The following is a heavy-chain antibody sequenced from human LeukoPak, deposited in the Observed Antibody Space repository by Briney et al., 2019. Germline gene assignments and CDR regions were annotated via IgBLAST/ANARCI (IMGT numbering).Heavy chain of an antibody. V-gene: IGHV4-34*01. Sequence: PSETLSLTCALYGGSFSGYYWRWIRQPPGKGLEWVGEINHIGSTNHNPSLKSRVTISVDTSKNQFSLKLSSVTAADTAVYYCARCANGGSCYFLDYWGQGTLVTVSS. CDR1: GGSFSGYY. D-gene: IGHD2-15*01. CDR2: INHIGST. J-gene: IGHJ4*02. CDR3: ARCANGGSCYFLDY.